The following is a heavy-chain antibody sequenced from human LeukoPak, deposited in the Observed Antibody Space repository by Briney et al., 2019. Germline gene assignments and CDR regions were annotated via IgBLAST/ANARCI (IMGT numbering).Heavy chain of an antibody. J-gene: IGHJ4*02. Sequence: PGGSLRLSCAASGFTFSSYSMNWVRQAPGKGLEWVSSISSSSSYIYYADSVKGRSTISRDNAKNSLYLQMNSLRAEDTAVYYCAREAPGYFDYWGQGTLVTVSS. CDR1: GFTFSSYS. CDR2: ISSSSSYI. D-gene: IGHD3-10*01. CDR3: AREAPGYFDY. V-gene: IGHV3-21*01.